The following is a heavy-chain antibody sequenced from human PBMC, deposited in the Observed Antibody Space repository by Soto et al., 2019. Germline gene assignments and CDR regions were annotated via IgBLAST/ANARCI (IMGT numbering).Heavy chain of an antibody. D-gene: IGHD6-19*01. J-gene: IGHJ4*02. CDR3: TRRIAVAGTYYCDY. CDR2: IKSISDGETT. Sequence: LLVESGGGFVQPGGSLRLSCVASGFTFSHAWMDWVRRAPGKGLAWVGRIKSISDGETTNYAASVAGRFTISRDDSKNTLFLHVNSLKTEDTGVYYCTRRIAVAGTYYCDYWGQGTLVTVSS. CDR1: GFTFSHAW. V-gene: IGHV3-15*07.